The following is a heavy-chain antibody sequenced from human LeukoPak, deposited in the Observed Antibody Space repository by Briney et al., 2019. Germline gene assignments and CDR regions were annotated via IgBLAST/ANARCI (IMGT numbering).Heavy chain of an antibody. Sequence: GGSLRLSCAASGFTFSSYAMSWVRQAPGKGLEWVSSISSSSSYIYYADSVKGRFTISRDNAKNSLYLQMNSLRAEDTAVYYCARDYISYYDSSGSYYFDYWGQGTLVTVSS. CDR2: ISSSSSYI. CDR3: ARDYISYYDSSGSYYFDY. V-gene: IGHV3-21*01. J-gene: IGHJ4*02. CDR1: GFTFSSYA. D-gene: IGHD3-22*01.